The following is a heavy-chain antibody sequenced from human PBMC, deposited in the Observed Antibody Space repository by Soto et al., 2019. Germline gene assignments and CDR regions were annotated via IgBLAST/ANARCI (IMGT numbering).Heavy chain of an antibody. CDR2: INHSGST. CDR3: ARLVRAVVPAAPRGYYYYYGMDV. V-gene: IGHV4-34*01. D-gene: IGHD2-2*01. Sequence: QVQLQQWGAGLLKPSETLSLTCAVYGGSFSGYYWSWIRQPPGKGLEWIGEINHSGSTNYNPSLKSRVTRSVDTSKNQFSLKLSSVAAADTAVYYCARLVRAVVPAAPRGYYYYYGMDVWGQGTTVTVSS. CDR1: GGSFSGYY. J-gene: IGHJ6*02.